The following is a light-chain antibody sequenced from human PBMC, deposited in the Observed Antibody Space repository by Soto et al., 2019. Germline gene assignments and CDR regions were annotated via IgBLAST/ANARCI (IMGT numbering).Light chain of an antibody. V-gene: IGKV3-20*01. J-gene: IGKJ1*01. CDR2: GAS. Sequence: EIVLTQSPGTLSLSPGERATLSCRPSQSVSSSYLAWYQQKPGQAPRLLIYGASSRATGIPDRFSGSGSGTDFTLTISRLEPEDFAVYYGQQYGSSPWTFGQGTKVEIK. CDR3: QQYGSSPWT. CDR1: QSVSSSY.